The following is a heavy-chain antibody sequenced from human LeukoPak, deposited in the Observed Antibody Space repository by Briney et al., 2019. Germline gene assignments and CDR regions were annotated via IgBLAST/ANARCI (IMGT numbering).Heavy chain of an antibody. CDR2: ISYDGSNK. CDR3: AKDTSYHGY. V-gene: IGHV3-30*18. CDR1: GFTFSSYG. Sequence: GRALRLSCAASGFTFSSYGMHWVRQAPGKGLEWVAVISYDGSNKYYADSVKGRFTISRDNSKNTLYLQMNSLRAEDTAVYYCAKDTSYHGYWGQGTLVTVSS. D-gene: IGHD3-16*02. J-gene: IGHJ4*02.